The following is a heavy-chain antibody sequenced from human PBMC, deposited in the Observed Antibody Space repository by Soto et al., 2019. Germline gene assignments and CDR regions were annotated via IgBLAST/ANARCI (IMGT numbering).Heavy chain of an antibody. Sequence: SETLSLTCTVSGGSISSYYWSWIRQPPGKGLEWIGYIYYSGSTNYNPSLKSRVTISVDTSKNQFSLKLSSVTAADTAVYYCARGIFGEDILTGHRRPYNWFDPWGQGTLVTVSS. CDR2: IYYSGST. J-gene: IGHJ5*02. V-gene: IGHV4-59*01. CDR3: ARGIFGEDILTGHRRPYNWFDP. D-gene: IGHD3-9*01. CDR1: GGSISSYY.